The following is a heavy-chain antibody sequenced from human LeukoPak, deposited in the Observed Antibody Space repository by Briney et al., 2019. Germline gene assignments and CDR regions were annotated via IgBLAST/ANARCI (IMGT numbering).Heavy chain of an antibody. CDR2: INHSGST. Sequence: PSETLSLTCAVYGGSFSGYYLSWIRQPPGKGLEWIGEINHSGSTNYNPSLKSRVTISVDTSKNQFSLKLSSVAVADTALYYCARGRDFQHWGQGTRVSVSS. J-gene: IGHJ1*01. V-gene: IGHV4-34*01. CDR1: GGSFSGYY. CDR3: ARGRDFQH.